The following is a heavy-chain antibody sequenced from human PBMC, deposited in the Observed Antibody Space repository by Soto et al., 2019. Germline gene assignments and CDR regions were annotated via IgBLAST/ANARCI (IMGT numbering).Heavy chain of an antibody. J-gene: IGHJ6*03. D-gene: IGHD6-13*01. CDR1: GFTFSSYG. V-gene: IGHV3-33*01. Sequence: GGSLRLSCAASGFTFSSYGMHWVRQAPGKGLEWVAVIWYDGSNKYYADSVKGRFTISRDNSKNTLYLQMNSLRAEDTAVYYCARKTAAADYYYYYYMDVWGKGTTVTVSS. CDR3: ARKTAAADYYYYYYMDV. CDR2: IWYDGSNK.